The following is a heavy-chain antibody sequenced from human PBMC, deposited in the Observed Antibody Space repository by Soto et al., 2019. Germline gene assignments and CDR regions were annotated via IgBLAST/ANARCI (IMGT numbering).Heavy chain of an antibody. CDR1: GGSIRGQSYY. Sequence: SETLSLTCTVSGGSIRGQSYYWTWIRQTPGKGLEWVGSSYYSGTSYFNPALKGRVTIPVETSTNQFSLRLTSVTAAETAVYYCTRRYNWNDYYFDPWGQGTLVTVSS. D-gene: IGHD1-20*01. CDR3: TRRYNWNDYYFDP. CDR2: SYYSGTS. V-gene: IGHV4-39*01. J-gene: IGHJ5*02.